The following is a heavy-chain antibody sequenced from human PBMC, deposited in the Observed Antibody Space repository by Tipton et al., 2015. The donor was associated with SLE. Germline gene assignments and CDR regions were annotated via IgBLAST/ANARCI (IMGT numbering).Heavy chain of an antibody. CDR2: IIPIFGTA. V-gene: IGHV1-69*01. D-gene: IGHD4-17*01. CDR3: ARKDGDQRPLDY. CDR1: GGTFSSYA. Sequence: QSGPEVKKPGSSVKVSCKASGGTFSSYAISWERQAPGQGLEWMGGIIPIFGTANYAQKFQGRVTITADESTSTAYMELSSLRSEDTAVYYCARKDGDQRPLDYWGQGTLVTVSS. J-gene: IGHJ4*02.